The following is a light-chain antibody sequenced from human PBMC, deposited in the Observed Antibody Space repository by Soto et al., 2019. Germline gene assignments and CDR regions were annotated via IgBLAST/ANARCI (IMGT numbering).Light chain of an antibody. Sequence: DIQMTQSPATLSASVGDRVTITCRASQSISSYLNWYQQKPGKAPKLLIYDASNLETGVPSRFSGSGSGTDFTFTISSLQPEDFATYYCQQGYSTTPITFGQGTRLEIK. J-gene: IGKJ5*01. V-gene: IGKV1-39*01. CDR1: QSISSY. CDR2: DAS. CDR3: QQGYSTTPIT.